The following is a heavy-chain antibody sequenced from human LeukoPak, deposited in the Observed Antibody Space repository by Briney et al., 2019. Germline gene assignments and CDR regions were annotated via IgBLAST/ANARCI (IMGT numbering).Heavy chain of an antibody. Sequence: NPSETLSLTCAVYGGSFSGYYWSWIRQPPGKGLEWIGEINHSGSTNYNPSLKSRVTISVDTSKNQFSLKLSSVTAADTAVYYCARHTYYYDSSGYLRWFDPWGQGTLVTVSS. V-gene: IGHV4-34*01. CDR2: INHSGST. J-gene: IGHJ5*02. CDR3: ARHTYYYDSSGYLRWFDP. CDR1: GGSFSGYY. D-gene: IGHD3-22*01.